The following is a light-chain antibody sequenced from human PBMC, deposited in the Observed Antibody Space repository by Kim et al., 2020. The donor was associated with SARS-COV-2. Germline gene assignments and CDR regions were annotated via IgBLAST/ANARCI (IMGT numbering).Light chain of an antibody. Sequence: GGTVTLTCGLSSDSVSTGHYPSWYQQTPGQAPRTLIYTTNIRASGVADRFSGSILGNKAALTITGAQADDESDYYCVLYLGSGISVFGGGTKVTVL. CDR3: VLYLGSGISV. CDR1: SDSVSTGHY. CDR2: TTN. V-gene: IGLV8-61*01. J-gene: IGLJ3*02.